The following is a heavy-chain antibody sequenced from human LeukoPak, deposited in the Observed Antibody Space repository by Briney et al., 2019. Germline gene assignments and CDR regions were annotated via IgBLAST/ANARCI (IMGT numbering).Heavy chain of an antibody. CDR3: ARPYYYDSRIDP. CDR1: SGSISSGDYY. D-gene: IGHD3-22*01. CDR2: MYYSGST. V-gene: IGHV4-30-4*01. Sequence: SETLSLTCTVSSGSISSGDYYWSWIRQPPGKGLEWIGYMYYSGSTYYNPSLKSRVTISVDTSKNQFSLKLSSVTAADTAVYYCARPYYYDSRIDPWGQGTLVTVSS. J-gene: IGHJ5*02.